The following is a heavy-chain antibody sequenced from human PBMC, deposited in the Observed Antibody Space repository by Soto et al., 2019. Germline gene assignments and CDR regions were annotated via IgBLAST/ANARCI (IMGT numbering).Heavy chain of an antibody. D-gene: IGHD5-12*01. J-gene: IGHJ4*02. V-gene: IGHV4-61*03. CDR3: AGGTDGKKVAY. CDR1: GGSVTSEHYY. Sequence: QVQLQESGPGLVKSSETLSLTCTVSGGSVTSEHYYWNWIRQPPGKGLEWIGYFFYTGSTNYNPPLESRLTMSVDVSKNRFSLRLNSVTAADTAVYYCAGGTDGKKVAYWGQGALVTVSS. CDR2: FFYTGST.